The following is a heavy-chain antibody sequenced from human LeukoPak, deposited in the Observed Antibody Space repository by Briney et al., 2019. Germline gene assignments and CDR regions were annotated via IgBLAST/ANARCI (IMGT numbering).Heavy chain of an antibody. CDR1: GFTFGSYA. V-gene: IGHV3-23*01. CDR3: AKWGYSYGPEYFDY. CDR2: ISGIINNT. Sequence: GGSLRLSCATSGFTFGSYAMSWVRQAPGKGLEWVSTISGIINNTCYADSVKGRFTISRDNSKNTLFLQMNILRVEDTAVYYCAKWGYSYGPEYFDYCGQGTLVTVSS. J-gene: IGHJ4*02. D-gene: IGHD5-18*01.